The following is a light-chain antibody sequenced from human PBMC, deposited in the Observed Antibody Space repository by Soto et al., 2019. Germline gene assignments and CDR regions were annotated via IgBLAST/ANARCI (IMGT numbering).Light chain of an antibody. CDR3: QEYSKWPSRT. CDR1: QSVSSN. V-gene: IGKV3-15*01. Sequence: EIVMTQSPVTLSVSPGERATLSCRASQSVSSNLAWYQQKPGQAPRLLIYGASTRATGIPARFSGSGSGTEFTLTISSLQSEDFAVYYCQEYSKWPSRTFGPGTKVDI. CDR2: GAS. J-gene: IGKJ1*01.